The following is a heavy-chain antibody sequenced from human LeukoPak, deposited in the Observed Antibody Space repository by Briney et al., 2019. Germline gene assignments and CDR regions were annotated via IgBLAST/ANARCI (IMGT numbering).Heavy chain of an antibody. J-gene: IGHJ5*02. D-gene: IGHD4-17*01. CDR3: ARDHLTPVTTEDSWFDP. CDR2: ISYDGSNK. V-gene: IGHV3-30-3*01. Sequence: PGGSLRLSCAASGFTFSSYAMHWVRQAPGKGLEWVAVISYDGSNKYYADSVKGRFTISRDNAKNSLYLQMNSLRAEDTALYYCARDHLTPVTTEDSWFDPWGQGTLVTVSS. CDR1: GFTFSSYA.